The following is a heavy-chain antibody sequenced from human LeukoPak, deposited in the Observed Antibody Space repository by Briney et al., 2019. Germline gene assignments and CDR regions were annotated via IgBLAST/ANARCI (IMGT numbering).Heavy chain of an antibody. Sequence: GGSLRLSCAASGFTFSSYWMHWVRQAPGKGLVWVSRINSDGSSTSYADSVKGRFTISGDNAKNTLYLQMNSLRAEDTAVYYCAKVRWGSDNALDSWGQGTLVTGSS. CDR2: INSDGSST. CDR3: AKVRWGSDNALDS. CDR1: GFTFSSYW. J-gene: IGHJ4*02. V-gene: IGHV3-74*01. D-gene: IGHD3-16*01.